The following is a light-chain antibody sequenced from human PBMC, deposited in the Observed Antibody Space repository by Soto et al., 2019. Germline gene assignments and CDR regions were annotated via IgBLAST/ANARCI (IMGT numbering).Light chain of an antibody. CDR3: QQSYSTPYT. J-gene: IGKJ2*01. CDR1: QNVATY. V-gene: IGKV1-39*01. Sequence: DIQMTQSPSSLSASIGDRVTISCRASQNVATYLNWYQQKPGKAPKLLIYLASTLQSGVPSRFSGSGSGTDFTLTISSLQPDDVAAYFCQQSYSTPYTFGRGTKLEIK. CDR2: LAS.